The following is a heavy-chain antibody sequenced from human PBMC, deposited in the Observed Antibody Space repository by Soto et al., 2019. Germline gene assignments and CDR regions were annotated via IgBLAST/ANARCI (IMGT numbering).Heavy chain of an antibody. J-gene: IGHJ4*02. CDR2: IIPIFGTP. D-gene: IGHD3-10*01. CDR3: ARERDDYSSVNYYNRLDF. Sequence: QVQLVQSGAEVKKPGSSVKVSCKASGGIFSTYAISWLRQAPGQGLEWMGGIIPIFGTPNYAQRFQGRVTITADEATSTAYMELSRLRSEHTAVHYCARERDDYSSVNYYNRLDFWGQGTLVTVSS. CDR1: GGIFSTYA. V-gene: IGHV1-69*01.